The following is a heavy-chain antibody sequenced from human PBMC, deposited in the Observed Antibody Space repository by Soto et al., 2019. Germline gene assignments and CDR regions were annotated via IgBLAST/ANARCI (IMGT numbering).Heavy chain of an antibody. V-gene: IGHV4-59*01. CDR1: GGSISGYY. CDR3: ARTSPVAGGFDY. D-gene: IGHD6-19*01. Sequence: QVQLQESGPGLVKPSETLSLTCTVSGGSISGYYWSWIRQPPGKGLEWIGYIYYSTNYNPSLKGRVTISVDTSKNQLSLKLTSVTAADTAVYYCARTSPVAGGFDYWGQGTLVTVSS. CDR2: IYYST. J-gene: IGHJ4*02.